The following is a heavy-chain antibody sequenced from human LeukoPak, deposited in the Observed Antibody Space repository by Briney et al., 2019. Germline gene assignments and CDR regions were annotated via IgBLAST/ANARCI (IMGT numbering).Heavy chain of an antibody. CDR3: ARGGDYVEAFDI. D-gene: IGHD4-17*01. V-gene: IGHV4-59*01. CDR2: IYYSGST. J-gene: IGHJ3*02. CDR1: GGSISSYY. Sequence: PSETLSLTCTVSGGSISSYYWSWIRQPPGKGLEWIGYIYYSGSTNYNPSLKSRVTISVDTTKNQFSLKLSSVTAADTAVYYCARGGDYVEAFDIWGQGTMVTVSS.